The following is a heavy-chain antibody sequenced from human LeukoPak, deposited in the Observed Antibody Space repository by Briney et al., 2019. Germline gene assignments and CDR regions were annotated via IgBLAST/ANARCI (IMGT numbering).Heavy chain of an antibody. V-gene: IGHV3-7*01. CDR3: ARGAGVFDY. CDR1: GFSFSDYW. J-gene: IGHJ4*02. D-gene: IGHD3-10*01. CDR2: MKQDGRGK. Sequence: GGSLRLSCAASGFSFSDYWMTWVRQAPGKGLEWVANMKQDGRGKWYVDSVKGRFTISRDNAKNSLYLQMNSLRAEDTAVYYCARGAGVFDYWGQGTLVTVSS.